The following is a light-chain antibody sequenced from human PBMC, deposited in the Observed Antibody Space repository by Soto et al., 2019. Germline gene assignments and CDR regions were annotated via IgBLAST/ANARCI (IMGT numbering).Light chain of an antibody. Sequence: EKVMTQSPATLYVSPGETVTLSCRASQSVRRNLAWIQQKPGQAPRLLIYAASTRATGISARFSGSGSGTEFTLTISSLQSEDFAVYYCQHYDTWPLAFGGGNKVEIK. CDR3: QHYDTWPLA. V-gene: IGKV3-15*01. CDR2: AAS. CDR1: QSVRRN. J-gene: IGKJ4*01.